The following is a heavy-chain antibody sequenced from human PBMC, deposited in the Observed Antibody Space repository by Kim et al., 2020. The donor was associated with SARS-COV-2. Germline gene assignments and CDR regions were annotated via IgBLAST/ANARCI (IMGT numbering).Heavy chain of an antibody. CDR1: GFTFSSYA. J-gene: IGHJ4*02. CDR2: ISGSGGST. Sequence: GGSLRLSCAASGFTFSSYAMSWVRQAPGKGLEWVSAISGSGGSTYYADSVKGRFTISRDNSKNTLYLQMNSLRAEDMAVYYCAKESSPGRFCSSTSCQIDYWGQGTLVTVSS. CDR3: AKESSPGRFCSSTSCQIDY. D-gene: IGHD2-2*01. V-gene: IGHV3-23*01.